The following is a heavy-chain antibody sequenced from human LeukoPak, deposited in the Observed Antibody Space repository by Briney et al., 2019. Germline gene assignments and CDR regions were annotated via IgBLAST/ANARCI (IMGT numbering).Heavy chain of an antibody. CDR2: ISGSGGST. D-gene: IGHD3-10*01. V-gene: IGHV3-23*01. Sequence: GGSLRLSCAASGFTFSSYAMSWVRQAPGKGLEWVSAISGSGGSTYYADSVKGRFTISRDNSKNQLYLQMNSLRAEDTALYYCAIYYYGSGSYYSGSFDYWGQGTLVTVSS. CDR1: GFTFSSYA. J-gene: IGHJ4*02. CDR3: AIYYYGSGSYYSGSFDY.